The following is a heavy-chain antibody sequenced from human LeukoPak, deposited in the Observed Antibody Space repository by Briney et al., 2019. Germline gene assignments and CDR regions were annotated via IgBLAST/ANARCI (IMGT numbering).Heavy chain of an antibody. V-gene: IGHV1-46*01. J-gene: IGHJ2*01. CDR3: AREPLSYGDYENFDL. CDR1: GYTFTSYY. CDR2: INPSGGST. D-gene: IGHD4-17*01. Sequence: ASVKVSCKASGYTFTSYYMHWVRQAPGQGLEWMGIINPSGGSTSYAQKFQGRVTMTRDMSTSTVYMELSSLRSDDTAVYYCAREPLSYGDYENFDLWGRGTLVTVSS.